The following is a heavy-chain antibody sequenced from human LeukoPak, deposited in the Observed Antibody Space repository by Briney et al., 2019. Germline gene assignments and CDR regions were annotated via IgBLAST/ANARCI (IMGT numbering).Heavy chain of an antibody. V-gene: IGHV3-66*01. CDR3: ARDLGGNYYFDY. CDR1: GFTVSSNY. J-gene: IGHJ4*02. D-gene: IGHD4-23*01. Sequence: GGSLRLSCAASGFTVSSNYMSWVRQAPGKGLEWVSVIYSGGDTYYADSVKGRFTMSRDSSKNTLYLQMNSLRAEDTAVYYCARDLGGNYYFDYWGQGTLVTVSS. CDR2: IYSGGDT.